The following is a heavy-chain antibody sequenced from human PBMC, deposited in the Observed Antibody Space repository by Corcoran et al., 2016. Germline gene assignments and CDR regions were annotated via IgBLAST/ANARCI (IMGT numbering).Heavy chain of an antibody. CDR2: IDWDDDK. CDR3: ARIPGVGGNYYYGMDV. Sequence: QVTLRESGPAMVKPTQTLTLTCTFYGFSLSTSGMCVSWIRQPPGTALEWLALIDWDDDKYYSTSLKTRPTITKDTSKNQVVLTMTNMDPVDTATYYCARIPGVGGNYYYGMDVWGHGTTVTVSS. D-gene: IGHD3-10*01. V-gene: IGHV2-70*01. CDR1: GFSLSTSGMC. J-gene: IGHJ6*02.